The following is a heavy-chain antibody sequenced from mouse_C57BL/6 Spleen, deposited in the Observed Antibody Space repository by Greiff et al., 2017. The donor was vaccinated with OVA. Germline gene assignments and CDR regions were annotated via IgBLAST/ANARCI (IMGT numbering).Heavy chain of an antibody. D-gene: IGHD1-1*02. CDR3: AIGKLVGNPFDY. CDR2: IHPSDSDT. V-gene: IGHV1-74*01. CDR1: GYTFTSYW. J-gene: IGHJ2*01. Sequence: QVHVKQPGAELVKPGASVKVSCKASGYTFTSYWMHWVKQRPGQGLEWIGRIHPSDSDTNYNQKFKGKATLTVDKSSSTAYMQLSSLTSEDSAVYYCAIGKLVGNPFDYWGQGTTLTVSS.